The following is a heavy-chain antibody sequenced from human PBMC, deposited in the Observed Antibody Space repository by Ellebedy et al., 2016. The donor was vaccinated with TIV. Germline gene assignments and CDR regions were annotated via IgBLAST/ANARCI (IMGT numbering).Heavy chain of an antibody. J-gene: IGHJ4*02. CDR2: INSDGSST. D-gene: IGHD3-3*01. Sequence: GGSLRLXCAASGFTFSSYWMHWVRQAPGKGLVWVSRINSDGSSTSYADSVKGRFTISRDNAKNTLYLQMNSLRAEDTAVYYCARGSKRLFDFWSGYTGGSVDYWGQGTLVTVSS. CDR3: ARGSKRLFDFWSGYTGGSVDY. CDR1: GFTFSSYW. V-gene: IGHV3-74*01.